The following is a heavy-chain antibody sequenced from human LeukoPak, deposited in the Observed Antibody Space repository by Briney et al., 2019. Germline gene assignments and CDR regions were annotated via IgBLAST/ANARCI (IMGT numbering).Heavy chain of an antibody. CDR1: GGTFSGYY. CDR3: ARGLRNYDFWSFPRPGGPHYYYYYYMDV. CDR2: INHSGST. D-gene: IGHD3-3*01. Sequence: SETLSLTCAVYGGTFSGYYWSWIRQPPGKGLEWIGEINHSGSTKYNPSLKSRVTISVDTSKNQFSLKLSSVTAADTAVYYCARGLRNYDFWSFPRPGGPHYYYYYYMDVWGKGTTVTVSS. J-gene: IGHJ6*03. V-gene: IGHV4-34*01.